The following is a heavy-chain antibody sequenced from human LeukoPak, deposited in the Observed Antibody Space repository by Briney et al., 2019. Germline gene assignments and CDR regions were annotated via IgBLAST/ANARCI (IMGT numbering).Heavy chain of an antibody. J-gene: IGHJ6*02. CDR1: GFTFSNAW. Sequence: GGSLRLSCAASGFTFSNAWMSWVRQAPGKGLAWVGRIKRKTDGGTTDYAAPVKGRFTISRDDSKNTLYLQMNSLRTEDTALYYCSTGAKGYGMDVWGQGTTVTVSS. CDR2: IKRKTDGGTT. CDR3: STGAKGYGMDV. V-gene: IGHV3-15*01.